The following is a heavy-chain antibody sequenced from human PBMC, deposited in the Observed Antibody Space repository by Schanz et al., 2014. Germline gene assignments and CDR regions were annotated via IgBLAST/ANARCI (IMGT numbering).Heavy chain of an antibody. D-gene: IGHD2-2*01. Sequence: QVQLVESGGGLVKPGGSLRLSCAASGFIFNDYYMNWIRQAPGKGLEWLSYISRDGTTSYYADSVKGRFTISRDNAKNSLYLEMTSLRGEDTALYYCARDRSNNFDYWGQGTLVTVSS. CDR2: ISRDGTTS. V-gene: IGHV3-11*04. J-gene: IGHJ4*02. CDR1: GFIFNDYY. CDR3: ARDRSNNFDY.